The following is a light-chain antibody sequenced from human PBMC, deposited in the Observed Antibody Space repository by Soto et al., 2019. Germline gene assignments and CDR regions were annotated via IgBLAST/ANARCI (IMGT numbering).Light chain of an antibody. J-gene: IGKJ1*01. CDR3: PQYHGSSLT. CDR1: ESVHKW. CDR2: DAS. V-gene: IGKV1-5*01. Sequence: DIQMTQSPPALSASVGDRVTITCRASESVHKWLAWYQQKAGKAPKVLIYDASTLETGVPSRFSGSGSGTEFALTISSLQPNESATYFCPQYHGSSLTFAQGTKVEI.